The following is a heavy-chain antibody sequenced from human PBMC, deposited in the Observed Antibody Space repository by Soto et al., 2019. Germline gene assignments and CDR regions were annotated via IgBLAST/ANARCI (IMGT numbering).Heavy chain of an antibody. CDR1: GHTFQNYA. V-gene: IGHV3-23*01. J-gene: IGHJ4*02. Sequence: EVQLLESGGGSVQPGGSLRLSCVASGHTFQNYAMTWVRQAPGKGLERVSGISGSGGSTYYADSVRGRFTISRDDSKNTLYLQMSSLRAEDTAVYYYAKVSRGIGVVLAALKWGQGTLVTVSS. CDR2: ISGSGGST. D-gene: IGHD2-2*01. CDR3: AKVSRGIGVVLAALK.